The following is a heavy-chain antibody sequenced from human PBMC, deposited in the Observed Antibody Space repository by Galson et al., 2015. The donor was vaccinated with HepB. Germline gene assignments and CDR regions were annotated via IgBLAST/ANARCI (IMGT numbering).Heavy chain of an antibody. D-gene: IGHD3-10*01. J-gene: IGHJ4*02. V-gene: IGHV3-48*02. CDR3: GKAPWPRGTY. CDR2: ITTNSDSK. Sequence: SLRLSCAGSGFTFLSYGLNWVRQAPGKGLEWIAYITTNSDSKDYADSVKGRFTVSRDNARSSLYLQMDSLRHEDTAVYPGGKAPWPRGTYGGQGTLVSVSA. CDR1: GFTFLSYG.